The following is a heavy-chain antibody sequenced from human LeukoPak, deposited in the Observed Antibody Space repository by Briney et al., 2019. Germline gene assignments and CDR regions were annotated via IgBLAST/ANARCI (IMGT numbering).Heavy chain of an antibody. D-gene: IGHD4-17*01. CDR3: ARDVHGDYGSGWFDP. V-gene: IGHV1-69*05. J-gene: IGHJ5*02. CDR2: IMHLFGTA. Sequence: ASLKVSCKTSGGTFNNSAISWVRQAPGKGLEWLGGIMHLFGTAGPAQKFQGSATITKDESTRTVYLELTSLTSYDTAVYYCARDVHGDYGSGWFDPWGQGTLVSVSS. CDR1: GGTFNNSA.